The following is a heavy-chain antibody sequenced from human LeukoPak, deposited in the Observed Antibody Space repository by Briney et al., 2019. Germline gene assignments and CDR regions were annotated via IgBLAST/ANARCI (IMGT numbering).Heavy chain of an antibody. D-gene: IGHD4-17*01. CDR1: AFAFSNHA. V-gene: IGHV3-23*01. CDR2: ISISGGTT. Sequence: GGSPRLSCTASAFAFSNHAMSWVRQAPGKGLEWVSSISISGGTTYYADSVKGRFTISRENSKSTLYLQMNNLRADDTAVYYCANEIRPNDYWGQGTLVTVSS. J-gene: IGHJ4*02. CDR3: ANEIRPNDY.